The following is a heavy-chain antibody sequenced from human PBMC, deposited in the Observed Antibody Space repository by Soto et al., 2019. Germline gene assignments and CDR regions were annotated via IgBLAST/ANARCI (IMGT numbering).Heavy chain of an antibody. CDR2: ISAYNGNT. J-gene: IGHJ6*02. CDR1: GYTFTSYG. Sequence: ASVKVSCKASGYTFTSYGISWVRQAPGQGLEWMGWISAYNGNTNYAQKLQGRVTMTTGTSTSTAYMELRSLRSDDTAVYYCARGYCSSTSCPRWYYGMDVWGQGTTVTVSS. CDR3: ARGYCSSTSCPRWYYGMDV. D-gene: IGHD2-2*01. V-gene: IGHV1-18*01.